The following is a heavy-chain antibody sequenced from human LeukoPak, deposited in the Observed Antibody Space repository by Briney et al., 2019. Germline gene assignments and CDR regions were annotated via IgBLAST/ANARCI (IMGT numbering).Heavy chain of an antibody. CDR2: IYSGGST. J-gene: IGHJ4*02. CDR3: ARRPPQYYDYVWGSYPDYFDY. Sequence: GGSLRLSCAASGFTVSSNYMSWVRQAPGKGLDGVSVIYSGGSTYYADSVKGRFTISRDNSNNTLYLQMNSLRAEDTAVYYCARRPPQYYDYVWGSYPDYFDYWGQGTLVTVSS. CDR1: GFTVSSNY. D-gene: IGHD3-16*02. V-gene: IGHV3-66*01.